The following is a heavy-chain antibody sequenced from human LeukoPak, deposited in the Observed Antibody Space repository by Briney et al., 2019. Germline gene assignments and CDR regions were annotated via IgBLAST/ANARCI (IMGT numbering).Heavy chain of an antibody. Sequence: PSETLSLTCAAYGGSFSGYYWSWIRQPPGKGLEWIGFIYYSGGTNYNPSLKSRVTTSIDTSKNQFSLTLSSVTAADTAVYYCARDHMAYCSGGSCYGHKYYMDVWGKGTTVTISS. D-gene: IGHD2-15*01. J-gene: IGHJ6*03. CDR3: ARDHMAYCSGGSCYGHKYYMDV. V-gene: IGHV4-59*01. CDR1: GGSFSGYY. CDR2: IYYSGGT.